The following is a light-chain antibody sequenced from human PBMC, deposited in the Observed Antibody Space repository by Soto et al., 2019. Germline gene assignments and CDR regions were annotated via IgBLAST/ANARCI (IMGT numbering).Light chain of an antibody. CDR2: AAS. V-gene: IGKV1-9*01. Sequence: IQLTQSPSSLSASVGDRFTITFRAIRGISSYLAWYQQKPGKAPKLLIYAASTLQSGVPSRFSGSGSGTDFTLTISSLQPEDFATYYCQQLNSYPITFGQGTRLEIK. CDR3: QQLNSYPIT. CDR1: RGISSY. J-gene: IGKJ5*01.